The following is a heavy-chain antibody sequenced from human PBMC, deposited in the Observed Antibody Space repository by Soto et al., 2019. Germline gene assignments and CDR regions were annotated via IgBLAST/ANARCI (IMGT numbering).Heavy chain of an antibody. J-gene: IGHJ6*04. CDR1: GDTFSSYS. D-gene: IGHD1-7*01. CDR2: IIPVFGSA. Sequence: SSVKVSCKASGDTFSSYSITWVRQAPGQGLEWTGGIIPVFGSANYAKKFQGRVKITADEATSTAYIELSSLRSQDTAVYFCARDDGWNYRYYDMEVWGK. CDR3: ARDDGWNYRYYDMEV. V-gene: IGHV1-69*01.